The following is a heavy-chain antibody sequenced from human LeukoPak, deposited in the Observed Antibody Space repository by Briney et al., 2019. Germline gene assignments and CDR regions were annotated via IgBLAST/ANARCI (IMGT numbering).Heavy chain of an antibody. Sequence: QPGGSLRLSCAASGITFSSYEMNWVRQAPGKGLEWVSYISSSGSTTYYADSVKDRYTISRDNAKTSLYLQLNSLRAQDTAVYYCARVDIWGQGTMVTVSS. J-gene: IGHJ3*02. CDR3: ARVDI. CDR1: GITFSSYE. V-gene: IGHV3-48*03. CDR2: ISSSGSTT.